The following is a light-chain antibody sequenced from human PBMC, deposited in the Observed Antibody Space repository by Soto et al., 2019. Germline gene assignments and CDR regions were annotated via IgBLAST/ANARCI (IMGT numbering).Light chain of an antibody. Sequence: QSVLTQSSSASASLGSSVKLTCTLSSGHSSYIIAWHQQQPGKAPRYLMKLEGSGSYNKGSGVPDRFSGSSSGADRYLTISYLKFEDEADYYCETWDSNTHTVFGGGTKLTVL. CDR2: LEGSGSY. V-gene: IGLV4-60*02. J-gene: IGLJ3*02. CDR3: ETWDSNTHTV. CDR1: SGHSSYI.